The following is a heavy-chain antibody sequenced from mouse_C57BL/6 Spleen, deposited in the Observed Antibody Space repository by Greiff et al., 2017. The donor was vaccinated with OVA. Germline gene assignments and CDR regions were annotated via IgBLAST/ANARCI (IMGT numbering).Heavy chain of an antibody. CDR3: ARDGYTAYFDY. J-gene: IGHJ2*01. CDR2: IDPSDSET. V-gene: IGHV1-52*01. D-gene: IGHD2-3*01. CDR1: GYTFTNYW. Sequence: QVQLQQPGAELVRPGSSVKLSCKASGYTFTNYWMHWVKQRPIQGLEWIGNIDPSDSETHYNQKFKDKATLTVDKSSSTAYMQLSSLTSEDSAVYYCARDGYTAYFDYWGQGTTLTVAS.